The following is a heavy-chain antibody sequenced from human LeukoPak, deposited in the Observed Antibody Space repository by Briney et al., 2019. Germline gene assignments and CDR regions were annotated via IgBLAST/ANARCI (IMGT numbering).Heavy chain of an antibody. Sequence: GGSLRLSCAASGFTFSNAWMGWVRQAPGKGLEGVGRIKGKTDGGTTDYAAPVKGRFNISRDDSKKTLYRQMNSLKTEETSVYSRPTVPITHVLRYFNWASVGFAYCGQGTLVTVSS. CDR1: GFTFSNAW. D-gene: IGHD3-9*01. V-gene: IGHV3-15*01. CDR3: PTVPITHVLRYFNWASVGFAY. CDR2: IKGKTDGGTT. J-gene: IGHJ4*02.